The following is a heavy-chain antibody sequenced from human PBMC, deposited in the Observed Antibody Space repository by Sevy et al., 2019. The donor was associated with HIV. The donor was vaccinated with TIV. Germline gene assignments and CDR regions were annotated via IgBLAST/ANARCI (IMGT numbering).Heavy chain of an antibody. D-gene: IGHD2-2*01. CDR1: GFTVSSNY. CDR2: IYSGGST. V-gene: IGHV3-53*01. J-gene: IGHJ6*02. CDR3: AGQRIVPAAILYYYYGMDV. Sequence: LSLTCAASGFTVSSNYMSWVRQAPGKGLEWVSVIYSGGSTYYADSVKGRFTISRDNSKNTLYLQMNSLRAEDTAVYYCAGQRIVPAAILYYYYGMDVWGQGTTVTVSS.